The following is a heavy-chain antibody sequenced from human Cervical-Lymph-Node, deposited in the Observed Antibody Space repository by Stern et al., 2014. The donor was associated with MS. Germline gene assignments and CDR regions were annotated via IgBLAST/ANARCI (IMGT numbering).Heavy chain of an antibody. CDR1: GYTFTSYY. V-gene: IGHV1-46*01. CDR2: INPSGGST. Sequence: QVQLVQSGAEVKKPGASVKVSCKASGYTFTSYYMHWVRQAPGQGLEWMGIINPSGGSTNYEQKFQGRVTMTRDTSTGTVYMELSSLRSEDTAVYFCARGTYGDYDSANWYFDLWGRGTLVTVSS. J-gene: IGHJ2*01. D-gene: IGHD4-17*01. CDR3: ARGTYGDYDSANWYFDL.